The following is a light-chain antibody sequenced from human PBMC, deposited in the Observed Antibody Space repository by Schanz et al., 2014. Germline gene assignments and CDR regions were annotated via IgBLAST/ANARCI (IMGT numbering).Light chain of an antibody. V-gene: IGKV2-28*01. J-gene: IGKJ3*01. CDR2: LGS. Sequence: DLVLTQSPLSLPVTPGEPASISCRSSQSLLHSNGYNYLDWYLQKPGQSPQLLIYLGSSRASGVPDRFSGSGSGTDFTLKISRVEADDVGVYYCMQALRTPFTFGPGTTVDIK. CDR3: MQALRTPFT. CDR1: QSLLHSNGYNY.